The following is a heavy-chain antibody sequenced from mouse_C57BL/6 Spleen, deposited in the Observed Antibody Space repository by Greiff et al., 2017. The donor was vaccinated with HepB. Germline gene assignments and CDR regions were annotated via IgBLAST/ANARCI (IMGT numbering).Heavy chain of an antibody. D-gene: IGHD1-1*01. CDR1: GYSITSGYD. V-gene: IGHV3-1*01. CDR3: AREGSSYVLDY. CDR2: ISYSGST. J-gene: IGHJ2*01. Sequence: DVKLQESGPGMVKPSQSLSLTCTVTGYSITSGYDWHWIRHFPGNKLEWMGYISYSGSTNYNPSLKSRISITHDTSKNHFFLKLNSVTTEDTASYYCAREGSSYVLDYWGQGTTLTVSS.